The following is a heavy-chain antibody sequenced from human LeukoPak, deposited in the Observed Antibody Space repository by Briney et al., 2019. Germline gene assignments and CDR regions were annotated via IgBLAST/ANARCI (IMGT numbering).Heavy chain of an antibody. V-gene: IGHV3-23*01. Sequence: GGSLRLSCAASGFSFSSVAMTWVRQAPGKGQEWVSTISGSGSSTYYGDSAKGRFTISRDNAKNTLYVQMNSLTAEDTALYYCANGKCHSGSCALDSWGQGTLVIVSS. CDR1: GFSFSSVA. D-gene: IGHD2-15*01. CDR2: ISGSGSST. J-gene: IGHJ4*02. CDR3: ANGKCHSGSCALDS.